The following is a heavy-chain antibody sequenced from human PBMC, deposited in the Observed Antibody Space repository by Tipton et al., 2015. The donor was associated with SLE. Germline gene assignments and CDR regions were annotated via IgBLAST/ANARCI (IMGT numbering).Heavy chain of an antibody. V-gene: IGHV3-48*03. CDR1: GFTFSTYE. CDR2: ISRRSTVD. CDR3: ARVLTPYYGMDV. D-gene: IGHD3-9*01. J-gene: IGHJ6*02. Sequence: GSLRLSCVASGFTFSTYELDWVRQAPGKGLEWVAYISRRSTVDYYADSVQGRFTISRDDARNLLYLQMDSLRAEDTAVYYCARVLTPYYGMDVWGQGTTVTVSS.